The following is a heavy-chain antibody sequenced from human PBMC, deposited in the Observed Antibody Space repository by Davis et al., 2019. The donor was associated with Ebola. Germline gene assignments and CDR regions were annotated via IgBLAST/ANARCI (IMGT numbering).Heavy chain of an antibody. CDR3: AREGKYRDESRTFDY. CDR1: GFNFDDYT. Sequence: PGGSLRLSCAASDSGFNFDDYTMYWVRQAPGKGLEWVSLITWDGGSMFYADSVKGRFTISRDNSKNTLYLQMNSLRAEDTAVYYCAREGKYRDESRTFDYWGQGTLVTVSS. V-gene: IGHV3-43*01. D-gene: IGHD2-2*01. J-gene: IGHJ4*02. CDR2: ITWDGGSM.